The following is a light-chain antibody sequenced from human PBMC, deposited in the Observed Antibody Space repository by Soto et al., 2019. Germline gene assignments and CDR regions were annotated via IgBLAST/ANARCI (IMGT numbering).Light chain of an antibody. Sequence: QYALTQPRSVSGSPGQSVTISCTGTSHSVGGYNYVSWYQQHPGKAPKLMIYDVSKRPSGVPDRFSGSKSGNTASLTISGLQAEDEADYYCCSYAGSYTLYVFGTGTKLTGL. V-gene: IGLV2-11*01. CDR2: DVS. CDR3: CSYAGSYTLYV. J-gene: IGLJ1*01. CDR1: SHSVGGYNY.